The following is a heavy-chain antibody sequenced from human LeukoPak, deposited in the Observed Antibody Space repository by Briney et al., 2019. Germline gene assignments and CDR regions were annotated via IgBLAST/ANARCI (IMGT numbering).Heavy chain of an antibody. Sequence: GGSLRLSCAASGFTFSSYAMSWVRQAPGKGLEWVSAISGSGGSTYYADSVKGRFTISRDNSKNTLYLQMNSLRAEDTAVYYCARSPAIVVVPAAEVYWGQGTLVTVSS. CDR3: ARSPAIVVVPAAEVY. CDR1: GFTFSSYA. J-gene: IGHJ4*02. V-gene: IGHV3-23*01. CDR2: ISGSGGST. D-gene: IGHD2-2*01.